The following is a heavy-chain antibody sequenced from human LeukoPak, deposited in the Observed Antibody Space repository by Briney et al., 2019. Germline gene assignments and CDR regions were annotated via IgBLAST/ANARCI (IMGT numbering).Heavy chain of an antibody. CDR2: FDPEDGET. Sequence: ASVKACCMVSGYTLTELSMHWVRQAPGKGLEWMGGFDPEDGETIYAQKFQGRVTMTEDTSTDTAYMELSSLRSEDTAVYYCATVYGYYFDYWGQGTLVTVSS. CDR1: GYTLTELS. J-gene: IGHJ4*02. CDR3: ATVYGYYFDY. V-gene: IGHV1-24*01. D-gene: IGHD2-8*01.